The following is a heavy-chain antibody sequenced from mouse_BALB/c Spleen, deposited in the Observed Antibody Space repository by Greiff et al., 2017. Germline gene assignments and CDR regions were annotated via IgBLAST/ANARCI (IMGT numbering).Heavy chain of an antibody. CDR3: ARLWLRKGFDY. Sequence: VHVKQSGAELVKPGASVKLSCTASGFNIKDTYMHWVKQRPEQGLEWIGRIDPANGNTKYDPKFQGKATITADTSSNTAYLQLSSLTSEDTAVYYCARLWLRKGFDYWGQGTTLTVSS. D-gene: IGHD2-2*01. V-gene: IGHV14-3*02. J-gene: IGHJ2*01. CDR2: IDPANGNT. CDR1: GFNIKDTY.